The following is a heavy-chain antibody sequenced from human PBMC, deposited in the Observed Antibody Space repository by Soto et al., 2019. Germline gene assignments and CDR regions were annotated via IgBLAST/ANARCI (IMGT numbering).Heavy chain of an antibody. CDR3: ALIVGATIAGAFDI. CDR1: GFTFSSYS. J-gene: IGHJ3*02. CDR2: ISSSSSTI. V-gene: IGHV3-48*02. Sequence: GGSLRLSCAASGFTFSSYSMNWVRQAPGKGLEWVSYISSSSSTIYYADSVKGRFTISRDNAKNSLYLQMNSLRDEDTAVYYCALIVGATIAGAFDIWGQGTMVTVSS. D-gene: IGHD1-26*01.